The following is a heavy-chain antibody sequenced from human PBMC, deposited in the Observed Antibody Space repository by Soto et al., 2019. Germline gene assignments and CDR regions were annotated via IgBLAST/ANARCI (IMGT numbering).Heavy chain of an antibody. J-gene: IGHJ3*02. Sequence: QVQLVESGGGVVQPGRSLRLSCAASGFTFSSYGMHWVHQAPGKGLEWVAVIWYDGSNKYYADSVKGRFTISRDNSKNTLYLQMNSLRAEDTAVYYCARESPEYYYDSSGYHGLDIWGQGTMVTVSS. CDR2: IWYDGSNK. CDR1: GFTFSSYG. D-gene: IGHD3-22*01. CDR3: ARESPEYYYDSSGYHGLDI. V-gene: IGHV3-33*01.